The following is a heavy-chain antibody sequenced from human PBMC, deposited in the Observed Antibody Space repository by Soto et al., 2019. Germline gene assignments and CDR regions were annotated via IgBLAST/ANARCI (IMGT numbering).Heavy chain of an antibody. Sequence: SETLSLTCTVSGGSITDYYWSWIRQPPGKGLEWIGYFSYVRGTNNSPSLKSRATISGDTSKNQLSLNLSSVTSADTAVYYCARHFRDAYTAALDYWGQGTLVTVSS. CDR2: FSYVRGT. CDR1: GGSITDYY. J-gene: IGHJ4*02. CDR3: ARHFRDAYTAALDY. D-gene: IGHD2-2*01. V-gene: IGHV4-59*08.